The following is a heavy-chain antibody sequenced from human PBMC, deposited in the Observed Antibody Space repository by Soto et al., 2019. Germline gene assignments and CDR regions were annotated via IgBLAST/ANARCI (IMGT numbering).Heavy chain of an antibody. CDR3: ARDLSRSTLVVPAASLTTTEDWYYYGMDV. D-gene: IGHD2-2*01. CDR2: IIPIFGTA. V-gene: IGHV1-69*13. J-gene: IGHJ6*02. Sequence: ASVKVSCKASGGTFSSYAISWVRQAPGQGLEWMGGIIPIFGTANYAQKFQGRVTITADESTSTAYMELGSLRSEDTAVYYWARDLSRSTLVVPAASLTTTEDWYYYGMDVWGQGTTVTVSS. CDR1: GGTFSSYA.